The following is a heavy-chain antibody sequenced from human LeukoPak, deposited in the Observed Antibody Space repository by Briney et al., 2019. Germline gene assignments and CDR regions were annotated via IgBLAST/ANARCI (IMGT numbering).Heavy chain of an antibody. CDR2: INPNSGGT. D-gene: IGHD5-18*01. CDR1: GYTFTGYY. Sequence: GASVNVSCKASGYTFTGYYMHWVRQAPGQGLEWMGWINPNSGGTNYAQKFQGRVTMTRDTSISTAYMELSRLRSDDTAVYYCARDRGYSYGYNDYWGQGTLVTVSS. V-gene: IGHV1-2*02. CDR3: ARDRGYSYGYNDY. J-gene: IGHJ4*02.